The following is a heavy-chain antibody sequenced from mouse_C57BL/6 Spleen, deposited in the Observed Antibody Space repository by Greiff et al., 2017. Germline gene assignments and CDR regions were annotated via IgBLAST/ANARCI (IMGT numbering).Heavy chain of an antibody. D-gene: IGHD2-5*01. J-gene: IGHJ3*01. CDR3: ARSGYSNYVGFAY. Sequence: QVQLQQSGAELARPGASVKLSCKASGYTFTSYGISWVKQRTGQGLEWIGEIHPRSGNTYYNEKFKGKATLTADKSSSTAYMELRSLTSEDSAVYFCARSGYSNYVGFAYWGQGTLVTVSA. CDR2: IHPRSGNT. CDR1: GYTFTSYG. V-gene: IGHV1-81*01.